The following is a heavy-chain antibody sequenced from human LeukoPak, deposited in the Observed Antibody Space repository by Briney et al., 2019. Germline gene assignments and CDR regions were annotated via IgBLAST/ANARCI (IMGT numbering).Heavy chain of an antibody. Sequence: SETLSLTCTVSGYSISSGYYWGWIRQPPGKGLEWIGSIYHSGSTSYNPSLKSRVTISVDTSKNQFSLKLSSVTAADTAVYYCARDVYYCDSSGYSDYWGQGTLVTVSS. J-gene: IGHJ4*02. CDR3: ARDVYYCDSSGYSDY. V-gene: IGHV4-38-2*02. CDR2: IYHSGST. D-gene: IGHD3-22*01. CDR1: GYSISSGYY.